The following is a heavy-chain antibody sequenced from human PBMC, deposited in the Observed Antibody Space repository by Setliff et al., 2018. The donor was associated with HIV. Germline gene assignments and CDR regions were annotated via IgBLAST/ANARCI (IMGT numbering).Heavy chain of an antibody. Sequence: PSETLSLTCNVSGDSISRNYWNWVRHSPGRGLECIGSIYYTGSTNYTPSLKSRLAISLDTSMKLFFLNVTSVTPADTAVYYSARGGSSGWYAVLHFKYWGQGTLGTVSS. J-gene: IGHJ1*01. CDR2: IYYTGST. CDR1: GDSISRNY. V-gene: IGHV4-59*01. CDR3: ARGGSSGWYAVLHFKY. D-gene: IGHD6-19*01.